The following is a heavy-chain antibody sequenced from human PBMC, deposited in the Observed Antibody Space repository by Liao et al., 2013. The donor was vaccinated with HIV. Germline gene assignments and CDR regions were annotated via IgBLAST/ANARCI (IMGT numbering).Heavy chain of an antibody. D-gene: IGHD1-26*01. V-gene: IGHV4-34*01. CDR1: GGSFSGYY. Sequence: QVQLQQWGAGLLKPSETLSLTCAVYGGSFSGYYWSWIRQPPGKGLEWIGSIYYSGSTYYNPSLKSRLTMSVDTSKNQFSLKLSSVTAADTAVYYCVREVRGSLYYYMDVWGKGTTVTVSS. CDR2: IYYSGST. CDR3: VREVRGSLYYYMDV. J-gene: IGHJ6*03.